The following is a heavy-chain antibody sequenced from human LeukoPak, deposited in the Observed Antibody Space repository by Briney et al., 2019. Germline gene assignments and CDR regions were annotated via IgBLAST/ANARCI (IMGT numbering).Heavy chain of an antibody. D-gene: IGHD3-22*01. CDR2: IIPIFGTA. CDR3: ARTVRINYYDSSGYFDY. V-gene: IGHV1-69*13. J-gene: IGHJ4*02. CDR1: GGTFSSYA. Sequence: ASVKVSCKASGGTFSSYAISWVRQAPGQGLEWMGGIIPIFGTANYAQKFQSRVTITADESTSTAYMELSSLRSEDTAVYYSARTVRINYYDSSGYFDYWGQGTLVTVSS.